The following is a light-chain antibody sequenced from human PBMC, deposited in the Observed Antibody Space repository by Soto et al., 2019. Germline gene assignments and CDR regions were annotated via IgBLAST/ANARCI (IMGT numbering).Light chain of an antibody. CDR2: GAS. Sequence: EIVRTQCPATLSVSPGEMATLSGRASQSVSSNLASYQQKPGQAPRLLLYGASTRATGIPARFSGSGSGTEFTLTISSLQPEDFAVYYCQQYNNWPPVTFGQGTKVDIK. V-gene: IGKV3-15*01. CDR3: QQYNNWPPVT. CDR1: QSVSSN. J-gene: IGKJ1*01.